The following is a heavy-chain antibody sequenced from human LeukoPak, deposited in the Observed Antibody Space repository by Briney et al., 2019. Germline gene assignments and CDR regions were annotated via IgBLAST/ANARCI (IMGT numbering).Heavy chain of an antibody. Sequence: ASVKVSCKASGYTFTSYGIGWVRQAPGQGLEWMGWISAYNGNTNYAQKLQGRVTMTTDTSTSTAYMGLRSLRSDDTAGYYWARDCRYSNGHNRGGRREVNWFDPWGQGTLVTVSS. D-gene: IGHD6-19*01. CDR3: ARDCRYSNGHNRGGRREVNWFDP. J-gene: IGHJ5*02. CDR2: ISAYNGNT. CDR1: GYTFTSYG. V-gene: IGHV1-18*01.